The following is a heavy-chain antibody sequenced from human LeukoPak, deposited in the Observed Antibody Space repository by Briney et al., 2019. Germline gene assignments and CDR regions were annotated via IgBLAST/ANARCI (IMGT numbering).Heavy chain of an antibody. J-gene: IGHJ2*01. Sequence: SETLSLTCTVSGGSISSYYWTWIRQPPGKGLEWIGYIYYSGNTNYNPSLKSRVTISVDRSKNQFSLKLSSVTAADTAIYYCAKGDPTFLFWYFDLWGRGTLVTVSS. V-gene: IGHV4-59*01. CDR1: GGSISSYY. CDR3: AKGDPTFLFWYFDL. D-gene: IGHD3-16*01. CDR2: IYYSGNT.